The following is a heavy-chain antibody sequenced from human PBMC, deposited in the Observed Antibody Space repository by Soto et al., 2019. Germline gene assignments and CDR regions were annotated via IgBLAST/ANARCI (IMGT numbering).Heavy chain of an antibody. CDR3: ASVTLGYCSSTSCPPNDDAFDI. J-gene: IGHJ3*02. CDR2: MNPNSGNT. V-gene: IGHV1-8*01. CDR1: GYTFTSYD. Sequence: QVQLVQSGAEVKKPGASVKVSRKASGYTFTSYDINWVRQATGQGLEWMGWMNPNSGNTGYAQKFQGRVTMTRNTSISTAYMELSSLRSEDTAVYYCASVTLGYCSSTSCPPNDDAFDIWGQGTMVTVSS. D-gene: IGHD2-2*01.